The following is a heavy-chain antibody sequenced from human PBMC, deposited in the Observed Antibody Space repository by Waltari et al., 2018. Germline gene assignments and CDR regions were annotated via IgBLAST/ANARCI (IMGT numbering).Heavy chain of an antibody. V-gene: IGHV4-4*02. CDR1: GGSITSLNW. Sequence: QVQLQESGPGLVKPSGTLSLTCAVSGGSITSLNWWTWVRQPPGKGLEWIGEIFHTEATSYNPSLKSRLNISVDKSKNQFSLKLSSVTVADTAVYYCVRAGYCSRSGCQTWAWDWGQGTLVTVSS. D-gene: IGHD2-2*01. J-gene: IGHJ4*02. CDR3: VRAGYCSRSGCQTWAWD. CDR2: IFHTEAT.